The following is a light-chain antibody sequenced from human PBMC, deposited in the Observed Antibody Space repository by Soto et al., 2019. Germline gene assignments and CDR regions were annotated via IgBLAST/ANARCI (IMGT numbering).Light chain of an antibody. Sequence: EIVLTQSPGTLSLSPGQRATLSCRASQSLSSSFLAWYQQKPGQAPRLVIYGASSRAAGVPDRFSGSWSGTDFTLTISSLEPEDFAVYFCHQFATSRTFGQGTKVDMK. CDR1: QSLSSSF. CDR2: GAS. CDR3: HQFATSRT. J-gene: IGKJ1*01. V-gene: IGKV3-20*01.